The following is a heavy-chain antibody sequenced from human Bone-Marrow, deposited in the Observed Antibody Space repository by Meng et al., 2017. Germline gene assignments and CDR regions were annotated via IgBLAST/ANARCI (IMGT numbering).Heavy chain of an antibody. CDR2: ISSNGGST. CDR1: GFTFSSYA. V-gene: IGHV3-64*01. Sequence: GESLKISCAASGFTFSSYAMHWVRQAPGKGLEYVSAISSNGGSTYYANSVKGRFTISRDNSKNTLYLQMGSLRAEEMAVYYCASGKWELLAWGQGTLVTVSS. D-gene: IGHD1-26*01. CDR3: ASGKWELLA. J-gene: IGHJ5*02.